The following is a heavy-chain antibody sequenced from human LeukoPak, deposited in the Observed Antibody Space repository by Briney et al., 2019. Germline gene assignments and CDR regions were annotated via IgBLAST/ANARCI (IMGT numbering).Heavy chain of an antibody. V-gene: IGHV3-23*01. CDR3: AKDSSSSKNRYYFDY. CDR2: ISGSGGST. Sequence: GGSLRLSCAASGFTFSSYAMSWVRQAPGKGLEWVSAISGSGGSTYYADSVKGRFTISRDNSKNTLYLQMNSLRAEDTAVYYCAKDSSSSKNRYYFDYWGQGTLVTVSS. CDR1: GFTFSSYA. J-gene: IGHJ4*02. D-gene: IGHD6-13*01.